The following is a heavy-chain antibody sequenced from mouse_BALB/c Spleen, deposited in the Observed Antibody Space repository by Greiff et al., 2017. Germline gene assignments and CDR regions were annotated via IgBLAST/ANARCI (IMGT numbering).Heavy chain of an antibody. J-gene: IGHJ1*01. CDR3: TTTDWYFDV. CDR2: IRLKSNNYAT. Sequence: EVQVVESGGGLVQPGGSMKLSCVASGFTFSNYWMNWVRQSPEKGLEWVAEIRLKSNNYATHYAESVKGRFTISRDDSKSSVYLQMNNLRAEDTGIYYCTTTDWYFDVWGAGTTVTVSS. V-gene: IGHV6-6*02. CDR1: GFTFSNYW. D-gene: IGHD1-1*01.